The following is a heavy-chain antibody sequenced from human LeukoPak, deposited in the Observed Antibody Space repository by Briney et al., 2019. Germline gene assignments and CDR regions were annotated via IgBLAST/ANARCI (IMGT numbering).Heavy chain of an antibody. CDR3: ASSVSSYSSRAFDI. CDR1: GFTFSSYG. D-gene: IGHD6-13*01. Sequence: GGTLRLSCAASGFTFSSYGMSWVRQAPGKGLEWVSAISGSGGSTYYADSVKGRFTISRDNSKNTLYLQMNSLRAEDTALYYCASSVSSYSSRAFDIWGQGTMVTVSS. V-gene: IGHV3-23*01. CDR2: ISGSGGST. J-gene: IGHJ3*02.